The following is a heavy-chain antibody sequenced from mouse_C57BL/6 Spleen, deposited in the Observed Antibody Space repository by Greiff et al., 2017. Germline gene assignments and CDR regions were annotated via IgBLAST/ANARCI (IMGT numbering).Heavy chain of an antibody. CDR2: INPNYGTT. CDR3: ARSILLLGFDY. D-gene: IGHD2-1*01. V-gene: IGHV1-39*01. CDR1: GYSFTAYN. Sequence: EVKLQESGPELVKPGASVKISCKASGYSFTAYNMNWVKQSNGKSLEWIGVINPNYGTTSYNQKFKGKATLTVDQSSSTAYMQLNSLTSEDSAVYFCARSILLLGFDYWGQGTTLTVSS. J-gene: IGHJ2*01.